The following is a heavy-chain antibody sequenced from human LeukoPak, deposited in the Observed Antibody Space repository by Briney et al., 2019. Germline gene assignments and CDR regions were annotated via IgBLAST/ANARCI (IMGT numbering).Heavy chain of an antibody. Sequence: SETLSLTCAVYGGSFSGYYWSWIRQPPGKGLEWIGEINHSGSTNYNPSLKSRVTISVDTSKNQFSLKLSSVTAADTAVYYRARTLGKQPLVPQHRFGPWGQGTLVTVSS. V-gene: IGHV4-34*01. D-gene: IGHD3-16*01. CDR3: ARTLGKQPLVPQHRFGP. J-gene: IGHJ5*02. CDR2: INHSGST. CDR1: GGSFSGYY.